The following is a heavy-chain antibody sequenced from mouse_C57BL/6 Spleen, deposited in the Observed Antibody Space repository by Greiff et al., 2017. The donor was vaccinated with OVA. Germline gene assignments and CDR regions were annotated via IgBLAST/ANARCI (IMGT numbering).Heavy chain of an antibody. CDR1: GYTFTDYE. CDR3: TGLSYWYFDV. Sequence: QVQLQQSGAELVRPGASVTLSCKSSGYTFTDYEMHWVKQTPVHGLEWIGALDPETGGTAYTQKFKGKAILTAAKSTSTAYMELRSLTSEDSAVYYCTGLSYWYFDVWGTGTTVTVSS. V-gene: IGHV1-15*01. J-gene: IGHJ1*03. CDR2: LDPETGGT.